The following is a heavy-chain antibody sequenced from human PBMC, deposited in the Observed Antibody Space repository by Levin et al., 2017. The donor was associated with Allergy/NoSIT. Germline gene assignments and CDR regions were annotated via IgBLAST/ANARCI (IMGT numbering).Heavy chain of an antibody. CDR3: ARSGSPDY. D-gene: IGHD3-22*01. CDR2: ISPNSNYI. Sequence: LKISCAASGFTFSDYSMNWVRQAPGKGLEWVSSISPNSNYIYYADSLKGRFTISRDNAKSSVFLQMNSLRAEDTALYYCARSGSPDYWGQGTLVTVSS. J-gene: IGHJ4*02. V-gene: IGHV3-21*01. CDR1: GFTFSDYS.